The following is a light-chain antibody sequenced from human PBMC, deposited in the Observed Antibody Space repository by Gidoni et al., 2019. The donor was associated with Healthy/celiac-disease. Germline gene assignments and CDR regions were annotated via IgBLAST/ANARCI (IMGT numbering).Light chain of an antibody. CDR2: AAS. CDR1: QSISSY. Sequence: DLQMTQSPSSLSASVGDRVTITCRASQSISSYLNWYQQKPGKAPKLLIYAASSVQSGVPSRFRGSGSGTDFTLTISSLQPEDFATYYCQQSYSTPRAFGQGTKVEIK. CDR3: QQSYSTPRA. J-gene: IGKJ1*01. V-gene: IGKV1-39*01.